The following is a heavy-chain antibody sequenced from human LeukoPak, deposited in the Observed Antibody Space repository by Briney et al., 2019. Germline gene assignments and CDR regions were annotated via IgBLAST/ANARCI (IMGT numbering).Heavy chain of an antibody. D-gene: IGHD3-22*01. V-gene: IGHV3-21*01. CDR1: GFTFSSHN. Sequence: GGSLRLSCAAPGFTFSSHNMNWVRQAPGKGLEWVSSISGRGNYIFYADSVKGRSTISRDSAKNSLSLQMNSLRAEDTAVYYCAKDQGFDYYDSSGYYLDYWGQGTLVTVSS. CDR3: AKDQGFDYYDSSGYYLDY. J-gene: IGHJ4*02. CDR2: ISGRGNYI.